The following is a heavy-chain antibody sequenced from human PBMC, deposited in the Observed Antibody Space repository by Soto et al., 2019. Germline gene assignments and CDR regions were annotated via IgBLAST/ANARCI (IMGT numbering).Heavy chain of an antibody. CDR2: ISGSGGST. CDR1: GFTFCSYA. Sequence: TGGSLRLSCAASGFTFCSYALSWVRPAPGKGLEWVSAISGSGGSTYYADSVKGRLTISRDNSKNTLYLQMNSLRAEDTAVYYCAKGGCSGGSCPGTLGRVSSPKNYYYYYYMDVWGKGTTVTVSS. J-gene: IGHJ6*03. CDR3: AKGGCSGGSCPGTLGRVSSPKNYYYYYYMDV. V-gene: IGHV3-23*01. D-gene: IGHD2-15*01.